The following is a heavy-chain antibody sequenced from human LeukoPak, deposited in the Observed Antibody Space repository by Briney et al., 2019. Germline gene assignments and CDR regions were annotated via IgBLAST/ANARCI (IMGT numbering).Heavy chain of an antibody. D-gene: IGHD3-22*01. CDR3: AKDPLYDSSGPDACDI. CDR2: INPNSGGT. CDR1: GYTFTCYY. V-gene: IGHV1-2*02. J-gene: IGHJ3*02. Sequence: ASVKVSCKASGYTFTCYYMHWVRQAPAQGLEWMGWINPNSGGTNYAQKFQGRVTMTRDTSISTAYMELSRLRSDDTAVYYCAKDPLYDSSGPDACDIWGQGTMVTVSS.